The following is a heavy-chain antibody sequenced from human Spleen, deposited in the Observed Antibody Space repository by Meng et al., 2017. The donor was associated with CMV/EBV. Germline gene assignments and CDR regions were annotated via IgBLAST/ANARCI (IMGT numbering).Heavy chain of an antibody. CDR2: IRFDGSIS. Sequence: GGSLRLSCVVSGFTFGSYGMHWVRQAPGKGLEWVALIRFDGSISYYGDSVKGRFTISRDNSNNTLFLQMNSLRAEDTAVYYCAKGLFRITSSPYGMDVWGQGTTVTVSS. V-gene: IGHV3-30*02. CDR1: GFTFGSYG. J-gene: IGHJ6*02. CDR3: AKGLFRITSSPYGMDV. D-gene: IGHD3-16*01.